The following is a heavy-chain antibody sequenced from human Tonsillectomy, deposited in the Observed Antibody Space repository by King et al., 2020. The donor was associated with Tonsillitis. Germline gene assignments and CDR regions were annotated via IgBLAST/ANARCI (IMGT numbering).Heavy chain of an antibody. V-gene: IGHV3-7*03. Sequence: VQLVESGGGLVLPGGSLRLSCVASGFTFRNYWMSWVRQAPGKGLEWVANIKQYGSEEYYEDSVKGRFTISRDNAKNSLYLQMNNLRAEDTAVYYCASYYDGSGSEDAFDIWGQGTMVTVSS. CDR1: GFTFRNYW. CDR3: ASYYDGSGSEDAFDI. D-gene: IGHD3-22*01. J-gene: IGHJ3*02. CDR2: IKQYGSEE.